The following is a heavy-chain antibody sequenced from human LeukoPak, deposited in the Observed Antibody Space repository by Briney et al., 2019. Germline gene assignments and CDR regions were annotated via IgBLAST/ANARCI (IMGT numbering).Heavy chain of an antibody. CDR1: RFTFSNYW. V-gene: IGHV3-7*01. CDR2: INQDGSEI. J-gene: IGHJ4*02. D-gene: IGHD6-13*01. Sequence: GGSLRLSCAASRFTFSNYWVTWVRQAPGKGQEWVGNINQDGSEINYVDSVKGRFTISRDNAETSLYLQMNSLRADDTAIYYCARDRHINSWSNDRFDYWGQGALVTVSS. CDR3: ARDRHINSWSNDRFDY.